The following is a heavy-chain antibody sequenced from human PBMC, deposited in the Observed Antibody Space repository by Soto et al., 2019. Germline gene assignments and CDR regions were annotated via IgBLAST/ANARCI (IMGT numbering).Heavy chain of an antibody. J-gene: IGHJ4*02. CDR3: ARDEKYSSSPPPYY. V-gene: IGHV3-30-3*01. CDR2: ISYDGSNK. D-gene: IGHD6-19*01. CDR1: GFTFSSYA. Sequence: GGSLRLSCAASGFTFSSYAMHWVRQAPGKGLEWVAVISYDGSNKYYADSVKGRFTISRDNSKNTLYLQMNSLRAEATAVYYCARDEKYSSSPPPYYWGQGTLVTVSS.